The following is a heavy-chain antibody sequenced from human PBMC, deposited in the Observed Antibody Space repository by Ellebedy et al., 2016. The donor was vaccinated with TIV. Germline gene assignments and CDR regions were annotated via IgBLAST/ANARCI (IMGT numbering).Heavy chain of an antibody. CDR3: AKESSDDFWENDY. V-gene: IGHV3-23*01. Sequence: GESLKISXAASGFTFSSYAMSWVRQAPGKGLEWVSAISGSGGSTYYADSVKGRFTISRDNSKNTLYLQMNSLRAEDTAVYYCAKESSDDFWENDYWGQGTLVTVSS. CDR2: ISGSGGST. J-gene: IGHJ4*02. CDR1: GFTFSSYA. D-gene: IGHD3-3*01.